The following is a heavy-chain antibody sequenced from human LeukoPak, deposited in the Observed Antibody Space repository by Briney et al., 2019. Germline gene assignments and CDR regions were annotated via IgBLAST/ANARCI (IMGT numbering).Heavy chain of an antibody. V-gene: IGHV1-46*01. D-gene: IGHD4-17*01. CDR2: INPSGGST. J-gene: IGHJ4*02. CDR3: ARETPGAYGDYFIDY. Sequence: ASVKVSCKASGYTFISYYMHWVRQAPGQGLEWMGIINPSGGSTSYAQKFQGRVTMTRDTSTSTVYMELSSLRSEDTAVYYCARETPGAYGDYFIDYWGQGTLVTVSS. CDR1: GYTFISYY.